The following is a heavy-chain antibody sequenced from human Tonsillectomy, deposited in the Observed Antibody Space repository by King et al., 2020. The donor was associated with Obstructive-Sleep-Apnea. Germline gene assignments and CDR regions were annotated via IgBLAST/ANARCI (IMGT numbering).Heavy chain of an antibody. CDR2: INPSGGST. Sequence: VQLVESGAEVKKPGASVKASCKASGYTFTSYYMHWVRQAPGQLPEWMGIINPSGGSTTYAQRFQGRVTMTRETSTSTVYMVLSSLRSEDTAVYYCARDVGFCSGGSCHRDAFDIWGQGTMVTVSS. V-gene: IGHV1-46*01. CDR1: GYTFTSYY. D-gene: IGHD2-15*01. J-gene: IGHJ3*02. CDR3: ARDVGFCSGGSCHRDAFDI.